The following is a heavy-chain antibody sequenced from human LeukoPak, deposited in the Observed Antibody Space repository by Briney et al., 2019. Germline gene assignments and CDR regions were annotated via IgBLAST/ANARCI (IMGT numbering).Heavy chain of an antibody. CDR1: GVTFKSYS. CDR3: ARAAGYYFDY. Sequence: GGSLRLSCAASGVTFKSYSMNCVRQAPGKGLEWVAFITSTSGDMFSADSVKGRFTISRDNAKNSLYLQMDSLRAEDTAVYYCARAAGYYFDYWGQGSLVTVSS. CDR2: ITSTSGDM. V-gene: IGHV3-21*05. J-gene: IGHJ4*02.